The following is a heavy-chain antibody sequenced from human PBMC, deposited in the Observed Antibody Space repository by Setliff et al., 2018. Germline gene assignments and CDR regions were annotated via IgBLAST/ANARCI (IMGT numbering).Heavy chain of an antibody. CDR2: IDPRDDFT. CDR3: AIDYGPTGTPYH. J-gene: IGHJ4*02. V-gene: IGHV1-69-2*01. CDR1: GYSFSDFY. D-gene: IGHD1-1*01. Sequence: GASVKVSCKASGYSFSDFYMHWVRQVPGEGLEALGRIDPRDDFTVYAERFKDRLTITADTSTDTSYMEMSSLRFEGTAVYYCAIDYGPTGTPYHWGQGTPVTVSS.